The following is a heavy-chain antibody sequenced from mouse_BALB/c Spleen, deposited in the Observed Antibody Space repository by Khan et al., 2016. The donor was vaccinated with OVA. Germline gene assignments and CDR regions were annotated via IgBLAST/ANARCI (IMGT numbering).Heavy chain of an antibody. Sequence: EVQLVESGPGLVKPSQSLSLTCTVTGYSITSDYAWNWIRQFPGNKLEWMGYISYSGNTKYNPSLKSRISITRDTSKNQFFLQLNSVTIADTATYYCARIYGGDVDYWGQGTTLTVSS. CDR3: ARIYGGDVDY. CDR2: ISYSGNT. J-gene: IGHJ2*01. CDR1: GYSITSDYA. D-gene: IGHD1-1*01. V-gene: IGHV3-2*02.